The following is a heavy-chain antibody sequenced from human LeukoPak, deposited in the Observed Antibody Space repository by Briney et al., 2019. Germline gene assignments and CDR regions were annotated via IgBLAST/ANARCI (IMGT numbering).Heavy chain of an antibody. CDR3: ARVGSRARTVAALYYFDY. CDR1: GYTFTGYY. J-gene: IGHJ4*02. D-gene: IGHD6-19*01. CDR2: INPNSGGT. Sequence: ASVKVSCKASGYTFTGYYMHWVRQAPGQGLEWMGWINPNSGGTNYAQKFQGRVTMTRDTSISTAYMELSRLRSDDTAVYYCARVGSRARTVAALYYFDYWGQGTLVTVSS. V-gene: IGHV1-2*02.